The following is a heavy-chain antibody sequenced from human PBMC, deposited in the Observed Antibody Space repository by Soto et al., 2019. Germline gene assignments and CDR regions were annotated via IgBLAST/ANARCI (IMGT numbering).Heavy chain of an antibody. CDR2: IKQDGSEK. CDR3: ARDLYVAVAGAPNFDY. Sequence: EVQLVESGGGLVQPGGSLRLSCAASGFTFSSYWMSWVRQAPGKGLEWVANIKQDGSEKYYVDSVKGRFTISRDNAKNSLYLQMNSLRAEDTAVYYCARDLYVAVAGAPNFDYWGQGTLVTVSS. CDR1: GFTFSSYW. V-gene: IGHV3-7*03. D-gene: IGHD6-19*01. J-gene: IGHJ4*02.